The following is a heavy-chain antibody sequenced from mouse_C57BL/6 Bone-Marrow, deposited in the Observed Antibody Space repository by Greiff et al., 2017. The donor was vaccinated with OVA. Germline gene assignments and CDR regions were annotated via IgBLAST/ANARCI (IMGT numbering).Heavy chain of an antibody. J-gene: IGHJ3*01. CDR3: TTGRCYYGLFAY. Sequence: EVQLQQSGAELVRPGASVKLSCTASGFNIKDDYMHWVKQRPEQGLEWIGWIDPENGDTEYASKFQGKATITADTSSNTAYLQLSSLTSEDTAVYYCTTGRCYYGLFAYWGQGTLVTVSA. CDR1: GFNIKDDY. CDR2: IDPENGDT. D-gene: IGHD1-1*01. V-gene: IGHV14-4*01.